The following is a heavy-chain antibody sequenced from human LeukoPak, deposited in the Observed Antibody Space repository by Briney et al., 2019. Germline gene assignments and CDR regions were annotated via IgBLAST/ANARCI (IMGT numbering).Heavy chain of an antibody. CDR1: GGSISSYY. D-gene: IGHD3-3*01. CDR2: IYYSGST. Sequence: SETLSLTCTVSGGSISSYYWSWIRQPPGKGLEWIGYIYYSGSTNYNPSLKSRVTISVDTSKNQFSLKLSSVTAADTAVYYCARDRGVRFLAPYGMDVWGQGTTVTVSS. CDR3: ARDRGVRFLAPYGMDV. J-gene: IGHJ6*02. V-gene: IGHV4-59*01.